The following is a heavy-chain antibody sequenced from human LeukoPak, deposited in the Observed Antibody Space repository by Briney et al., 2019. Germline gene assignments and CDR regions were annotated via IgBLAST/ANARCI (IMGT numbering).Heavy chain of an antibody. CDR2: INHSGST. J-gene: IGHJ5*02. CDR3: ARRRYCSSSTCYMGRYNWFDP. Sequence: PSETLSLTCAVYGGSFSGYYWSWIRQPPGKGLEWIGEINHSGSTNYNPSLKSRVTISVDTSKNQFSLKLSSVTAADTAVYYCARRRYCSSSTCYMGRYNWFDPWGQGTLVTVSS. V-gene: IGHV4-34*01. D-gene: IGHD2-2*02. CDR1: GGSFSGYY.